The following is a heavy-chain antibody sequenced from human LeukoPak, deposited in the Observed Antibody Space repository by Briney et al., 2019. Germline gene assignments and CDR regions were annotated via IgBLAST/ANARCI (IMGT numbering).Heavy chain of an antibody. CDR2: INPNSGGT. V-gene: IGHV1-2*02. J-gene: IGHJ4*02. Sequence: ASVKVSCKASGHTFTGYYMHWVRQAPGQGLEWMGWINPNSGGTNYAQKFQGRVTMTRDTSISTAYMELSRLRSDDTAVYYCAREGVVVTATFDYWGQGTLVTVSS. D-gene: IGHD2-21*02. CDR1: GHTFTGYY. CDR3: AREGVVVTATFDY.